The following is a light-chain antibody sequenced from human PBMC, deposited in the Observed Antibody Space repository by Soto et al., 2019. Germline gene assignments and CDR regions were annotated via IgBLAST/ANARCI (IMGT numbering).Light chain of an antibody. V-gene: IGKV1-17*01. CDR2: AAS. Sequence: DIQMTQFPSSLSASVGDRVTITCRASQGIRNDLGWYQQKPGKAPKRLIYAASSLQSGVPSRFSDSGSGTEFTLAISSLQPEDSATFYCLQQSTYPLTFGQGTKVEIK. CDR1: QGIRND. J-gene: IGKJ1*01. CDR3: LQQSTYPLT.